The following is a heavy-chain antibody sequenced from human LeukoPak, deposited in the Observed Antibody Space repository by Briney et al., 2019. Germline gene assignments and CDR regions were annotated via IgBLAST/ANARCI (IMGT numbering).Heavy chain of an antibody. Sequence: WETLSLTCTVSGGSISSYYWSWIRQPAGKGLEWIGRIYTSGSTNYNPSLKSRVTMSVDTSKNQFSLKLSSVTAADTAVYYCARDGYYYGSGSSYQFDPWGQGTLVTVSS. CDR3: ARDGYYYGSGSSYQFDP. J-gene: IGHJ5*02. CDR1: GGSISSYY. V-gene: IGHV4-4*07. D-gene: IGHD3-10*01. CDR2: IYTSGST.